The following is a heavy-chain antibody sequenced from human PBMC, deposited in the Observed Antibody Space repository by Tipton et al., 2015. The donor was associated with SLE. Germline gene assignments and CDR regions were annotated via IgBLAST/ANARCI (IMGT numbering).Heavy chain of an antibody. V-gene: IGHV3-30-3*01. Sequence: SLRLSCSASGFTFNRYALHWVRQAPGKGLEWVALISYDGDNKYYADSVKGRFTISRDNAKNTLYLQMNSLKPEDTAVYYCARESGQDEFWSAYPVEYWGQGTLVTVSS. CDR1: GFTFNRYA. D-gene: IGHD3-3*01. CDR3: ARESGQDEFWSAYPVEY. J-gene: IGHJ4*02. CDR2: ISYDGDNK.